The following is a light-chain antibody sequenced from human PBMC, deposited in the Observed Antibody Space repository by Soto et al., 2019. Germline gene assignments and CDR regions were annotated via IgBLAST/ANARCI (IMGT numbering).Light chain of an antibody. CDR3: SSSTSSSTVI. V-gene: IGLV2-14*01. CDR2: EVS. CDR1: SSDIGGYNY. Sequence: QSARTQPASVSGSPGQSITISCTGTSSDIGGYNYVSWYQQHPGKAPKLMIYEVSNRPSGVSNRFSGSKSGNTASLTISGLQAEDEADYYCSSSTSSSTVIFGGGTKLTVL. J-gene: IGLJ2*01.